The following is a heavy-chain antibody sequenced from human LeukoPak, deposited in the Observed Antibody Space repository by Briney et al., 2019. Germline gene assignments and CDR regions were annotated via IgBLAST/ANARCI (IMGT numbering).Heavy chain of an antibody. CDR3: ARLPQSFVGASPFDF. CDR2: ISGSSSFI. J-gene: IGHJ4*02. CDR1: GFTFSDSW. V-gene: IGHV3-21*01. Sequence: GGSLRLSCAASGFTFSDSWMDWVRQAPGKGLEWVSSISGSSSFIYYTYSVQGRFTVSRDNAENSLFLQMDSLKAEDTAVYYCARLPQSFVGASPFDFWGQGTLVTVSS. D-gene: IGHD3-16*01.